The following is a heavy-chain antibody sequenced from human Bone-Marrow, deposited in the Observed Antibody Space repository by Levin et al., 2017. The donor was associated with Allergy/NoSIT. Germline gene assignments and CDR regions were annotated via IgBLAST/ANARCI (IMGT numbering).Heavy chain of an antibody. CDR1: GYSLTELS. Sequence: GASVKVSCKVSGYSLTELSMHWVRQAPGKGLEWMGGFDPADGETIYAQKFQGRATMTEDTSTDTAYMELNSLRSEDTAVYYCAIGGNSGNWFDPWGQGTLVTVSS. D-gene: IGHD6-25*01. CDR3: AIGGNSGNWFDP. J-gene: IGHJ5*02. V-gene: IGHV1-24*01. CDR2: FDPADGET.